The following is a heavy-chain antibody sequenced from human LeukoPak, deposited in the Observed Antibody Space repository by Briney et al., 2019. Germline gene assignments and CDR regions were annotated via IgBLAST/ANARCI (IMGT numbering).Heavy chain of an antibody. CDR1: GFTFSSYS. CDR3: ARGNPGRFDY. D-gene: IGHD1-14*01. CDR2: ISSSSSYI. Sequence: GGSLRLSCAASGFTFSSYSMNWVRQAPGKGLEWVSSISSSSSYIYYADSVKGRFTISRDNAKNSLYLQMSSLRAEDTAVYYCARGNPGRFDYWGQGTLVTVSS. V-gene: IGHV3-21*01. J-gene: IGHJ4*02.